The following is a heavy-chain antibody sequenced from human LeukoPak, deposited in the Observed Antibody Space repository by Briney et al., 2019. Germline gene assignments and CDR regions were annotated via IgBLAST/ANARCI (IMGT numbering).Heavy chain of an antibody. CDR3: ARSGYYPPHFDY. CDR2: ISGSGGST. V-gene: IGHV3-23*01. J-gene: IGHJ4*02. Sequence: GGSLRLSCAASGFTFSSYAMSWVRQAPGKGLEWVSAISGSGGSTYYAGSVKGRFTISRDNSKNTLYLQMNSLRAEDTAVYYCARSGYYPPHFDYWGQGTLVTVSS. D-gene: IGHD3-3*01. CDR1: GFTFSSYA.